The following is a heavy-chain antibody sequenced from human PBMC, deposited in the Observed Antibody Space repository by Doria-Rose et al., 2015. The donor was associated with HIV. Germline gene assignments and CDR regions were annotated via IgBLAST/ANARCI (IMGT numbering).Heavy chain of an antibody. D-gene: IGHD6-13*01. J-gene: IGHJ4*02. V-gene: IGHV2-26*01. Sequence: VTLKESGPVLVKPTETLTLTCTVSGVSLSSPGMGVSWIRQPPGKALERLANILSDDERSYKTSLKSRLTISGGTSKSQVVLTMTDMDPVDTATYYCARIKSSRWYHKYYFDFWGQGTLVIVSA. CDR3: ARIKSSRWYHKYYFDF. CDR1: GVSLSSPGMG. CDR2: ILSDDER.